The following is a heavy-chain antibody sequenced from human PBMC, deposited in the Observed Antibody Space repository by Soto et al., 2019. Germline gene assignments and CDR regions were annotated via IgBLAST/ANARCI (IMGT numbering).Heavy chain of an antibody. D-gene: IGHD4-4*01. CDR3: ARGREYSFGYNGFDP. Sequence: QVQLVQSGAAVRKPGASVNLSCQTSGYPFTSYHMHWVRQAPGQGLEWMGVINPSEGRTRYSQKFQDRVTMTRDTSTSTVYMDLTSLRSEDTATYFCARGREYSFGYNGFDPWGQGTLVTVSS. J-gene: IGHJ5*02. CDR1: GYPFTSYH. V-gene: IGHV1-46*01. CDR2: INPSEGRT.